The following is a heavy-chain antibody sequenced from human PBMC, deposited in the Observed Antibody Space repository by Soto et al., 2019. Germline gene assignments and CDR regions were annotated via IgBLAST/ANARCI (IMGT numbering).Heavy chain of an antibody. J-gene: IGHJ5*02. V-gene: IGHV4-31*01. CDR2: IYYSGST. Sequence: QVQLQESGPGLVKPSQTLSLTCTVSGGSISSGGYYWSWIRQHPGKGLEWIGYIYYSGSTYYNPSLKGPVNISGDPAKNQVSLKLGFGTAGDTAGYYWARGKASSGWINWFDPWGQGTLVTVSS. D-gene: IGHD6-19*01. CDR3: ARGKASSGWINWFDP. CDR1: GGSISSGGYY.